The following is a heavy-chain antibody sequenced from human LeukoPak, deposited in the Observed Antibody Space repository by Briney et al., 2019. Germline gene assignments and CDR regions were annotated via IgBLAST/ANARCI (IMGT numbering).Heavy chain of an antibody. CDR3: VSGGVAVVNSFDY. V-gene: IGHV3-23*01. Sequence: PGGSLRLSCAASGFTFSSYAMSWVRQAPGKGLEWVSAISGSGGSTYYADSVKGRFTIPRDNSKNTLYLQMNSLRAEDTAVYFCVSGGVAVVNSFDYWGQGTLVTVSS. D-gene: IGHD5-18*01. J-gene: IGHJ4*02. CDR2: ISGSGGST. CDR1: GFTFSSYA.